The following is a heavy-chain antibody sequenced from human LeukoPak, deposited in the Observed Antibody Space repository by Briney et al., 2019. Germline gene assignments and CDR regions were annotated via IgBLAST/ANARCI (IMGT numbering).Heavy chain of an antibody. D-gene: IGHD3-22*01. CDR1: GFTFSSYW. V-gene: IGHV3-7*03. J-gene: IGHJ4*02. Sequence: GGSLRLSCAASGFTFSSYWMSWVRQAPGKGLEWVANINQDGSEKYYVDSVKGRFTISRDNAKNSLYLQMNSLRAEDTAVYYCARDGGGYYDKSYYFDYWGQGTLVTVSS. CDR3: ARDGGGYYDKSYYFDY. CDR2: INQDGSEK.